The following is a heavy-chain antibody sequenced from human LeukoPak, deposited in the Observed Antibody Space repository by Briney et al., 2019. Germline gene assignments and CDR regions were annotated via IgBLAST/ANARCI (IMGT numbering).Heavy chain of an antibody. D-gene: IGHD2-8*01. CDR1: GASVSSASY. V-gene: IGHV4-61*01. CDR2: IYNGVNT. J-gene: IGHJ3*02. CDR3: ARGSRDIVLMVYADDAFDI. Sequence: SETLSLTCTVSGASVSSASYWTWIRQPPGKGVEWIAHIYNGVNTNYNPSLKSRVTISVDTSKNQFSLKLSSVTAADTAVYYCARGSRDIVLMVYADDAFDIWGQGTMVTVSS.